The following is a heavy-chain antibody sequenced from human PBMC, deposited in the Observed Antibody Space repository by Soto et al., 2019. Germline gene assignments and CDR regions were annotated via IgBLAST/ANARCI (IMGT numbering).Heavy chain of an antibody. CDR1: GGTFSSYA. CDR2: IIPIFDTA. CDR3: ASVYNWSDLRWFDP. D-gene: IGHD1-1*01. J-gene: IGHJ5*02. V-gene: IGHV1-69*12. Sequence: QVQLVQSGAEVKKPGSSVNVSCKASGGTFSSYAISWVRQAPGQGLEWMGGIIPIFDTANYAQKFQGRVTLHANESTSTAYMELSSLRSEDTAVYYCASVYNWSDLRWFDPWGQGTLVTVSS.